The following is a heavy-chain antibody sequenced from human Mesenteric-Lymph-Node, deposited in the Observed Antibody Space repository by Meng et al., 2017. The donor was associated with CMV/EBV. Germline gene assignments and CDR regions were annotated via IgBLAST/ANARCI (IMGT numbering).Heavy chain of an antibody. CDR1: ESTFSTCD. CDR3: ARHCVWGYQGES. D-gene: IGHD3-16*01. Sequence: ASVKVSCKASESTFSTCDINWVRQATGQGLEWMGWINPAAYTGYAQRFQGRVIITRDPSSSTVYMELNSLRSEDTAIYFCARHCVWGYQGESWGQGTLVTVS. V-gene: IGHV1-8*01. CDR2: INPAAYT. J-gene: IGHJ5*02.